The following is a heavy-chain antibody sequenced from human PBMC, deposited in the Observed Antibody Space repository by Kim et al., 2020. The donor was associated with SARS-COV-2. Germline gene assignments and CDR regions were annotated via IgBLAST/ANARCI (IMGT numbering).Heavy chain of an antibody. CDR1: GFTFSNAW. D-gene: IGHD3-3*01. CDR3: TTVVNSQYYDFWSGYYHHDAFDI. Sequence: GGSLRLSCAASGFTFSNAWMSWVRQAPGKGLEWVGRIKSKTDGGTTDYAAPVKGRFTISRDDSKNTLYLQMNSLKTEDTAVYYCTTVVNSQYYDFWSGYYHHDAFDIWGQGTMVTVSS. J-gene: IGHJ3*02. CDR2: IKSKTDGGTT. V-gene: IGHV3-15*01.